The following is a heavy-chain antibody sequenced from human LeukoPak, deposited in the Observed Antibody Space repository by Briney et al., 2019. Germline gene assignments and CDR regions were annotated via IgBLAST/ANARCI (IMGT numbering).Heavy chain of an antibody. CDR3: AGRGGAASGNNNWLE. J-gene: IGHJ4*02. V-gene: IGHV3-66*01. CDR1: GFTVSSNY. D-gene: IGHD1-1*01. Sequence: GGSLRLSCAASGFTVSSNYMNWVRQAPGKGLEWVSVMYSGGRTNYADSVKGRFTITRDNSRNLLYLQMNSLRAEDTAVYYCAGRGGAASGNNNWLEWGQGTLVTVSS. CDR2: MYSGGRT.